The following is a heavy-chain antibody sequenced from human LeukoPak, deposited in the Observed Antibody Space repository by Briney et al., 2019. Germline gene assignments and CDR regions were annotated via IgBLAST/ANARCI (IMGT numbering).Heavy chain of an antibody. CDR2: IYYSGST. V-gene: IGHV4-59*08. D-gene: IGHD2-15*01. CDR1: GGSISSYY. J-gene: IGHJ5*02. CDR3: ARPPPLSGYCSGGSCYTAGRGDWFDP. Sequence: PSETLSLTCTVSGGSISSYYWSWIRQPPGKGLEWIGYIYYSGSTNYNPSLKGRVTIPVDTSKNQFSLKLSSVTAADTAVYYCARPPPLSGYCSGGSCYTAGRGDWFDPWGQGTLVTVSS.